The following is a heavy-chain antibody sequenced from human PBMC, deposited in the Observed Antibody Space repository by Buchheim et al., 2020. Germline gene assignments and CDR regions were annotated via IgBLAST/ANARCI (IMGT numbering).Heavy chain of an antibody. J-gene: IGHJ5*02. V-gene: IGHV3-7*03. CDR2: TKEDGSEK. CDR1: GFTFSTYW. Sequence: EVQLVESGGGLVQPGGSLRLSCAASGFTFSTYWMSWVRQAPGKGLEWVANTKEDGSEKYYVDSVKGRFTISRDNARNSLSLQMNSLRAEDTAVYYCAREGSRQQLLYPWGQGTL. D-gene: IGHD2-2*01. CDR3: AREGSRQQLLYP.